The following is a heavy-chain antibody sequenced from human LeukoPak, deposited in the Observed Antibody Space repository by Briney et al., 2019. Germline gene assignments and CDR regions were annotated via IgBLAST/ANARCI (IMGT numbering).Heavy chain of an antibody. J-gene: IGHJ6*02. CDR3: ARGLRLGYYDSRGYCYGMDV. D-gene: IGHD3-22*01. V-gene: IGHV3-30-3*01. CDR2: ISYDGSNK. Sequence: GGSLRLSCAASGFTFSSYAMHWVRQAPGKGLEWVAVISYDGSNKYYADSVKGRFTISRDNSKNTLYLQMNSLRAEDTAVYYCARGLRLGYYDSRGYCYGMDVWGQGTTVTVSS. CDR1: GFTFSSYA.